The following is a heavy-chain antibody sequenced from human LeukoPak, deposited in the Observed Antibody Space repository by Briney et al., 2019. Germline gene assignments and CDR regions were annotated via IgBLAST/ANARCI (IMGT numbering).Heavy chain of an antibody. CDR1: GYSFTSYW. J-gene: IGHJ3*02. D-gene: IGHD3-10*01. CDR3: ARQRITMVRGVIVGAFDI. CDR2: IYPGDSDT. V-gene: IGHV5-51*01. Sequence: GESLKISCKGSGYSFTSYWIGWVRQMPGKGLEWMGIIYPGDSDTRYSPSFQGQVTISADKSISTACLQWSSLKASDTAMYYCARQRITMVRGVIVGAFDIWGQGTMVTVSS.